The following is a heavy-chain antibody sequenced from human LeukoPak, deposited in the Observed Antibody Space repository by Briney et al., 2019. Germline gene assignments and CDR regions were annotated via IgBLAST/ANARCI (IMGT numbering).Heavy chain of an antibody. Sequence: KSSQTLSLTCTVSGGSISSGGYYWSWIRQHPGKGLEWIGYIYYCGSTYYNPSLKSRVTISVDTSKNQFSLKLSPVTAADTAVYYCARFTMVRGVIINPPDYWGQGTLVTVSS. V-gene: IGHV4-31*03. CDR3: ARFTMVRGVIINPPDY. J-gene: IGHJ4*02. D-gene: IGHD3-10*01. CDR1: GGSISSGGYY. CDR2: IYYCGST.